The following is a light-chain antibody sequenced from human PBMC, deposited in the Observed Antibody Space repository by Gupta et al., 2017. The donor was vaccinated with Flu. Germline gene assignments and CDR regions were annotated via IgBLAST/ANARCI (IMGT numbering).Light chain of an antibody. CDR1: SSDGGGYRY. V-gene: IGLV2-8*01. J-gene: IGLJ1*01. Sequence: HSALTQPRSSSGAPGQSATISCPGTSSDGGGYRYVSWFQQHPGKAPKRIIYEVSKRPSGVPDRFSGSKSGNTASLTISGLQADDEADYYCSSNAGSNPLYVFGTGTKVTVL. CDR3: SSNAGSNPLYV. CDR2: EVS.